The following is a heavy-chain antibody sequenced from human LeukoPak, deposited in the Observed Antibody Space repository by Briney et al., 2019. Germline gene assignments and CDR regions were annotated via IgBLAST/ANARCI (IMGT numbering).Heavy chain of an antibody. J-gene: IGHJ4*02. CDR1: GFTFHDNA. CDR2: ISWDGGST. D-gene: IGHD3-10*01. V-gene: IGHV3-43D*03. Sequence: GGSLRLSCAASGFTFHDNAMHWVRQAPGKGLEGVSLISWDGGSTYYADSVKGRFTISRDNSKNSLYLQMNSLRAEHTALYYCAKDNMVRGITYYFDNWGQGTLVTVSS. CDR3: AKDNMVRGITYYFDN.